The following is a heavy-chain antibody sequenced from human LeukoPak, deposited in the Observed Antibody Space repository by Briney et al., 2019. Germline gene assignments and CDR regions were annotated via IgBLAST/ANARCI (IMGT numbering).Heavy chain of an antibody. V-gene: IGHV3-73*01. CDR3: TSSETHYDFWSGYHSLGDY. CDR2: IRSKANSYAT. CDR1: GFTFSSYA. J-gene: IGHJ4*02. Sequence: GGSLRLSCAASGFTFSSYAMHWVRQASGKGLEWVGRIRSKANSYATAYAASVKGRFTISRDDSKNTAYLQMNSLKTEDTAVYYCTSSETHYDFWSGYHSLGDYWGQGTLVTVSS. D-gene: IGHD3-3*01.